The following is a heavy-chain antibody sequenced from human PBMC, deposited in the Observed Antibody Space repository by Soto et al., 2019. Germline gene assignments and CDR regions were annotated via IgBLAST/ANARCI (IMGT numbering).Heavy chain of an antibody. CDR1: AGTFSSYA. D-gene: IGHD3-3*01. V-gene: IGHV1-69*13. Sequence: SGKVSCRASAGTFSSYAISWVRQAPGQGLEWMGGIIPIFGTANYAQKFQGRVTITADESTSTAYMELSSLRSDDTAVHYCAVNTIFGNRFDPWGQGTLVSVS. CDR3: AVNTIFGNRFDP. J-gene: IGHJ5*01. CDR2: IIPIFGTA.